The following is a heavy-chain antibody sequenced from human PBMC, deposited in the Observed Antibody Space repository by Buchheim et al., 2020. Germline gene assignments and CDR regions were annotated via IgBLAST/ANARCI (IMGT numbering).Heavy chain of an antibody. CDR3: VGDPPNSGFAFDI. CDR2: IWYDGSNK. Sequence: QVQLVETGGGVVQPGRSLRLSCAASGFTFSSHAMHWVRQAPGKGLEWVAFIWYDGSNKEYADSVKGRFTISRDNSKNMVYLQMSSLRAEDTALYHCVGDPPNSGFAFDIWGQGT. CDR1: GFTFSSHA. D-gene: IGHD3-22*01. J-gene: IGHJ3*02. V-gene: IGHV3-33*01.